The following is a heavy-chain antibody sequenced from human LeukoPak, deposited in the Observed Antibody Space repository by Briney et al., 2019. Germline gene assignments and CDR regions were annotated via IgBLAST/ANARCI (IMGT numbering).Heavy chain of an antibody. V-gene: IGHV3-23*01. Sequence: GGSLRLSCAVSGFTFSNYAMTWVRQAPGKGLEWVSAISSSGGTTFYLDSVKGRFTISRDNSKNTIYLQVSRLRAEDTALYYCARNPWPVATTITFDYWGQGALVTVSS. J-gene: IGHJ4*02. CDR2: ISSSGGTT. CDR3: ARNPWPVATTITFDY. CDR1: GFTFSNYA. D-gene: IGHD3-9*01.